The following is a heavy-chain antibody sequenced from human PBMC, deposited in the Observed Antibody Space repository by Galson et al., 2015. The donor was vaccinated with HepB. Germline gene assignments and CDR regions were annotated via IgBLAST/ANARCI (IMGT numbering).Heavy chain of an antibody. CDR3: ARPQFWNYYYGMDV. Sequence: SLRLSCAASGFTFSSYAMHWVRQAPGKGLEWVAVISYDGSNKYYADSVKGRFTISRDNSKNTLYLQMNSLRAEDTAVYYCARPQFWNYYYGMDVWGQGTTVTVSS. D-gene: IGHD3-3*01. CDR1: GFTFSSYA. J-gene: IGHJ6*02. V-gene: IGHV3-30*04. CDR2: ISYDGSNK.